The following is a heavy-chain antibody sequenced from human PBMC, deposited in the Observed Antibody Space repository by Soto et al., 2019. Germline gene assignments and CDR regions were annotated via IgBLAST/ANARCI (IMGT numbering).Heavy chain of an antibody. J-gene: IGHJ4*02. V-gene: IGHV3-30-3*01. CDR3: ARDSDIVVVPAAIPPVEVLYYFDY. D-gene: IGHD2-2*02. Sequence: GSLRLSCAASGFTFSSYAMHWVRQAPGKGLEWVAVISYDGSNKYYADSVKGRFTISRDNSKNTLYLQMNSLRAEDTAVYYCARDSDIVVVPAAIPPVEVLYYFDYWGQGTLVTVSS. CDR1: GFTFSSYA. CDR2: ISYDGSNK.